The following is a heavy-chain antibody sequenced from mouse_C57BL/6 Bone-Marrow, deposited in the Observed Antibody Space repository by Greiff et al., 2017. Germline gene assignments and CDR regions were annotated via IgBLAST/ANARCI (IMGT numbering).Heavy chain of an antibody. J-gene: IGHJ2*01. CDR2: ISDGGSYT. CDR3: ARIYYYGLFDY. V-gene: IGHV5-4*03. Sequence: EVKLMESGGGLAKPGGSLKLSCAASGFTFSSYAMSWVRQTPEKRLEWVATISDGGSYTYYPDNVKGRFTISRDNAKNNLYLQMSHLKSEDTAMYYCARIYYYGLFDYWGQGTTLTVSS. CDR1: GFTFSSYA. D-gene: IGHD1-1*01.